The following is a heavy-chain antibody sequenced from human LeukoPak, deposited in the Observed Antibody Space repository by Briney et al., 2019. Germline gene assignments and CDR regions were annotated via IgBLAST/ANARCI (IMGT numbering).Heavy chain of an antibody. CDR2: VFPGDSDT. CDR1: GYMFTNYW. V-gene: IGHV5-51*01. CDR3: AKPTVAGGFDAFDI. Sequence: GESLKISCKGSGYMFTNYWIGWVRQMPGKGLEWMGVVFPGDSDTRYSPSFQGQVTISADKSISTAYLQWSSLKASDTAIYYCAKPTVAGGFDAFDIWGQGTMVTVSS. D-gene: IGHD6-19*01. J-gene: IGHJ3*02.